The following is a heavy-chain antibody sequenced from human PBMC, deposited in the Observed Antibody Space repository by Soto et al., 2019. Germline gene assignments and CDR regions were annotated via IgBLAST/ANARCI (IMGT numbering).Heavy chain of an antibody. V-gene: IGHV3-30-3*01. CDR3: ARQNSGWSYYFDF. J-gene: IGHJ4*02. CDR1: GFTFSDYV. CDR2: ISSDGSTK. D-gene: IGHD6-19*01. Sequence: QVQLVESGGGVVQPGRSLRLSCAASGFTFSDYVMHWVRQAPGKGLEWVAVISSDGSTKYYTDSMKGRFTISRDNSKDTLYLQINNLRGGDTAVYYCARQNSGWSYYFDFWGQGTLVTVSS.